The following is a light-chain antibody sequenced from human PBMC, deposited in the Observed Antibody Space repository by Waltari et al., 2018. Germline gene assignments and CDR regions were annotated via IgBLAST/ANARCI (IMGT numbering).Light chain of an antibody. CDR2: DAS. J-gene: IGKJ1*01. V-gene: IGKV1-8*01. Sequence: AIRMTQSPASLSASTGDRVTISCRASQGVSTYLAWYQQKPGKAPKVLIYDASTLQSGVPSRFSGSGSGTEFTLTIDSLQPDDFATYYCQQYNRFSPFGQGTNVEVK. CDR1: QGVSTY. CDR3: QQYNRFSP.